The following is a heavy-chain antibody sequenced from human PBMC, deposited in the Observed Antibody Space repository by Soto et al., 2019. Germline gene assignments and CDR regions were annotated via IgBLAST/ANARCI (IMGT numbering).Heavy chain of an antibody. J-gene: IGHJ6*02. CDR2: IIPIFGTA. CDR1: GGTFSSYA. Sequence: QVQLVQSGAEVKKPGSSVKVSCKASGGTFSSYAISWVRQAPGQGLEWMGGIIPIFGTANYAQKFQGRVTITADESTSTAYMALSSLRSEDTAVYYCARELGYCSGGSCLHYYYYGMDVWGQGTTVTVSS. CDR3: ARELGYCSGGSCLHYYYYGMDV. V-gene: IGHV1-69*12. D-gene: IGHD2-15*01.